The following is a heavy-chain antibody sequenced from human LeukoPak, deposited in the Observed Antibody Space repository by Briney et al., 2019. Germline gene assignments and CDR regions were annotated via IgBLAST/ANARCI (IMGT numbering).Heavy chain of an antibody. V-gene: IGHV3-30-3*01. J-gene: IGHJ4*02. CDR1: GFTFSSYA. D-gene: IGHD2-15*01. CDR2: ISYDGSNK. CDR3: ARSKIRLRDGGSFYYFDY. Sequence: GSLRLSCAASGFTFSSYAMHWVRQAPGKGLEWVAVISYDGSNKYYAASVKGRSTISRDNSKNTLYLQMNSLRAEDTAVYYCARSKIRLRDGGSFYYFDYWGQGTLVTVSS.